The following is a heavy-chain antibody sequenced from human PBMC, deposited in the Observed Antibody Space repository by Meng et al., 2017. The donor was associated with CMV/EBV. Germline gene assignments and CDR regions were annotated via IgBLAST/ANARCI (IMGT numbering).Heavy chain of an antibody. D-gene: IGHD2-2*02. CDR1: GYTFTGYY. CDR2: INPNSGGT. CDR3: AREVGELYQLLYGYNWFDP. V-gene: IGHV1-2*02. J-gene: IGHJ5*02. Sequence: ASVKVSCKASGYTFTGYYMHWVRQAPGQGLEWMGWINPNSGGTNYAQKFQGRVTMTRDTSISTAYVELSRLRSDDTAVYYCAREVGELYQLLYGYNWFDPWGQGTLVTVSS.